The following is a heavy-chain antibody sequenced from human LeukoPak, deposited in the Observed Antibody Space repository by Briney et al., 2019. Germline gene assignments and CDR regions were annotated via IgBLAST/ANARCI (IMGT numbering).Heavy chain of an antibody. V-gene: IGHV1-46*01. D-gene: IGHD1-26*01. CDR1: GYTFTSYY. J-gene: IGHJ3*02. CDR3: AREGATGHLDAFDI. Sequence: ASVKVSXKASGYTFTSYYMHWVRQAPGQGLEWMGIINPSGGSTSYAQKFQRRVTMTRDTSTITVYMELSSLRSEDTAVYYCAREGATGHLDAFDIWGQGTMVTVSS. CDR2: INPSGGST.